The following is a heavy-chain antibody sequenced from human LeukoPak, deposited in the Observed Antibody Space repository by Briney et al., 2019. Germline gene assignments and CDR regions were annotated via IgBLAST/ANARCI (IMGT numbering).Heavy chain of an antibody. Sequence: ASVKVSCKASGGTFSSYAISWVRQAPGQGLEWMGGIIPIFGTANYAQKFQGRVTITADESTSTAYMELSSLRSEDTAVYYCARDDSIAAAGLFWGQGTLVTVSS. J-gene: IGHJ4*02. CDR3: ARDDSIAAAGLF. CDR2: IIPIFGTA. V-gene: IGHV1-69*13. D-gene: IGHD6-13*01. CDR1: GGTFSSYA.